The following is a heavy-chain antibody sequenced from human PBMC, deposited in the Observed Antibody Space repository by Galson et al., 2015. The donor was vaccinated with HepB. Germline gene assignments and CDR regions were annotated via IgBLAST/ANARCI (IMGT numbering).Heavy chain of an antibody. Sequence: SVKVSCKASGYTFTDYYMHWLRQAPGQGLEWMGRISPNSGGTNYAQKFQGRVTLTRDTSISTAYMEVSRLQSDDTAMYYCAKTSITTGASWGQGTLVTVSS. CDR3: AKTSITTGAS. CDR1: GYTFTDYY. V-gene: IGHV1-2*06. CDR2: ISPNSGGT. J-gene: IGHJ5*02. D-gene: IGHD1-1*01.